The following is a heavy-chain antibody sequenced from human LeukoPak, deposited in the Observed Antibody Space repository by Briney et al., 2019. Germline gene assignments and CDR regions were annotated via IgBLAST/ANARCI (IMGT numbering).Heavy chain of an antibody. J-gene: IGHJ4*02. V-gene: IGHV5-51*01. D-gene: IGHD2-15*01. CDR2: IYPDDSDT. Sequence: GESLKISCKGCGYTFTTYWIGWVRQMPGKGLEWMGIIYPDDSDTRYSPSFQGQVTISADKSISTAYLQWSSLKASDTAIYYCARWRLYCSGGSCYKVLDYWGQGTLVTVSS. CDR1: GYTFTTYW. CDR3: ARWRLYCSGGSCYKVLDY.